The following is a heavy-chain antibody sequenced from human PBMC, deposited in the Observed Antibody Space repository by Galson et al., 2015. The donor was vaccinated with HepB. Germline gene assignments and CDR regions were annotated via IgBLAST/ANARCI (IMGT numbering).Heavy chain of an antibody. CDR3: ARSGMGYFDY. Sequence: SLRLSCAASGFTFSSYSMNWVRQAPGKGLEWVSYISSSSSTIYHADSVKGRFTISRDNAKNSLYLQMNSLRAEDTAVYYCARSGMGYFDYWGQGTLVTVSS. V-gene: IGHV3-48*01. J-gene: IGHJ4*02. CDR1: GFTFSSYS. CDR2: ISSSSSTI.